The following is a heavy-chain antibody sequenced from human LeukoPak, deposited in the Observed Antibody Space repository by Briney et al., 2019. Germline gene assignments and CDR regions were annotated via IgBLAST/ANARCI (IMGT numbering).Heavy chain of an antibody. D-gene: IGHD2-2*01. Sequence: PSETLSLTXTVSGGSISSGDYYWSWIRQPPGKGLEWIGYIYYSGSTYYNPSLKSRVTISVDTSKNQFSLKLSSVTAADTAVYYCARVATRYCSSTSCYVLDYWGQGTLVTVSS. CDR3: ARVATRYCSSTSCYVLDY. V-gene: IGHV4-30-4*08. CDR1: GGSISSGDYY. J-gene: IGHJ4*02. CDR2: IYYSGST.